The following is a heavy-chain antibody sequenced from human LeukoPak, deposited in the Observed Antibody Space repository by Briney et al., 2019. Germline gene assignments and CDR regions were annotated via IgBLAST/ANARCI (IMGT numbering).Heavy chain of an antibody. J-gene: IGHJ4*02. Sequence: GGSLRLSCEASEFTFSSYGMHWVRQAPGKGLEWVAFIRYDGSNKYYADSVKGRFTISRDNTKNTLYLQMNSLRAEDTAVYYCANILEHCSSTSCSNFDYWGQGTLVTVSS. V-gene: IGHV3-30*02. CDR3: ANILEHCSSTSCSNFDY. D-gene: IGHD2-2*01. CDR2: IRYDGSNK. CDR1: EFTFSSYG.